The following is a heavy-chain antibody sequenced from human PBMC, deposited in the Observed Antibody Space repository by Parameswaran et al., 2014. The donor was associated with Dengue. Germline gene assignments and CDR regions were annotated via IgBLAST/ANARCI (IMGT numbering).Heavy chain of an antibody. D-gene: IGHD2-2*01. CDR3: ARDQPLVPAYFDY. V-gene: IGHV1-18*01. J-gene: IGHJ4*02. CDR2: ISAYNGNT. Sequence: WVRQAPGQGLEWMGWISAYNGNTNYAQKLQGRVTMTTDTSTSTAYMELRSLRSDDTAVYYCARDQPLVPAYFDYWGQGTLVTVSS.